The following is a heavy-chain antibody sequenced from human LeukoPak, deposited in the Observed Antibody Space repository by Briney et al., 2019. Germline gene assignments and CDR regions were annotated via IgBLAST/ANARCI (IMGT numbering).Heavy chain of an antibody. CDR3: ARGVLRPRAPIDY. Sequence: GGSLRLSCAASGFTFSSYSMNWVRQAPGKGLEWVSSISSSSSYIYYADSVKGRFTISRDNAKNSLYLQMNSLRAEDTAVYYCARGVLRPRAPIDYWGQGTLVTVSS. J-gene: IGHJ4*02. CDR1: GFTFSSYS. D-gene: IGHD2/OR15-2a*01. V-gene: IGHV3-21*01. CDR2: ISSSSSYI.